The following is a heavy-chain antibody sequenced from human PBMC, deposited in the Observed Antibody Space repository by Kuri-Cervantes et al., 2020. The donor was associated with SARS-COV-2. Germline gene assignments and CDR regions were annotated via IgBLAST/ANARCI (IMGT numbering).Heavy chain of an antibody. V-gene: IGHV3-73*01. D-gene: IGHD3-3*01. CDR3: AREDYDFWSGLSYMDV. CDR1: GFLFSASA. Sequence: GGSLRLSCEVSGFLFSASAIHWVRQASGKGLEWVGRVRGKANNYATAYAASVKGRFTISRDDSKNMAYLQMNSLRAEDTAVYYCAREDYDFWSGLSYMDVWGKGTTVTVSS. CDR2: VRGKANNYAT. J-gene: IGHJ6*03.